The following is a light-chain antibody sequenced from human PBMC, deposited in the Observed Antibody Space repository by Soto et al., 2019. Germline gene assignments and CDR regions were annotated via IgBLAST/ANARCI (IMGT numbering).Light chain of an antibody. CDR3: QEYKTYSQT. CDR2: KAS. CDR1: QSISSY. J-gene: IGKJ1*01. Sequence: DIPMTQSPSTLSASVGDRVTITCRASQSISSYLAWYQQKPGKAPKVLIYKASILESGVPSRFSGSGSGTAFSLTISSLQPDDFATYYCQEYKTYSQTFGQGTKVEIK. V-gene: IGKV1-5*03.